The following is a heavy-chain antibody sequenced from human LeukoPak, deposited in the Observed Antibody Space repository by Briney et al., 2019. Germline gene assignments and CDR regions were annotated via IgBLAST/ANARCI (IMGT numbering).Heavy chain of an antibody. CDR2: IYTSGST. CDR1: GGSIRSGSYY. J-gene: IGHJ3*02. CDR3: ARDLYYYDSSGYYLWGFDI. D-gene: IGHD3-22*01. V-gene: IGHV4-61*02. Sequence: SETLSLTCTVSGGSIRSGSYYWSWIRQPAGKGLEWIGRIYTSGSTNYNPSLKSRVTISVDTSKNQFSLKLSSVTAADTAVYCCARDLYYYDSSGYYLWGFDIWGQGTMVTVSS.